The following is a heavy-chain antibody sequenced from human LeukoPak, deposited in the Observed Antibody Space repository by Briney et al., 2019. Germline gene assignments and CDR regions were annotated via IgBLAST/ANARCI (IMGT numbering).Heavy chain of an antibody. CDR1: GYTFTSYD. J-gene: IGHJ4*02. CDR2: ISAYNGNT. V-gene: IGHV1-18*01. D-gene: IGHD5/OR15-5a*01. Sequence: ASVKVSCKTSGYTFTSYDINWVRQAPGQGVEWMGWISAYNGNTNYAQRLQGRVTMTTDTSTTTAYMELRNLRSDDTAVYFCARGLRYGSNYSDYWGQGTLVTVSS. CDR3: ARGLRYGSNYSDY.